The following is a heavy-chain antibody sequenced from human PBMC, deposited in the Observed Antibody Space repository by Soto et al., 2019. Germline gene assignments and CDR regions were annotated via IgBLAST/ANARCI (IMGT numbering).Heavy chain of an antibody. CDR3: ARVPPGASWFDP. D-gene: IGHD3-10*01. CDR2: IYYSGST. Sequence: SETLSLTCTVSGGSISSYYWSWIRQPPGKGLEWIGYIYYSGSTNYNPSLKSRVTISVDTSKNQFSLKLSSVTAADTAVYYCARVPPGASWFDPWGQGTLVTVSS. V-gene: IGHV4-59*01. J-gene: IGHJ5*02. CDR1: GGSISSYY.